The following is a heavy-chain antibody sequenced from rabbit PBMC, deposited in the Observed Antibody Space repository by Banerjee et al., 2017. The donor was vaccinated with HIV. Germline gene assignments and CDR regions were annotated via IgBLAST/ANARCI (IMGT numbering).Heavy chain of an antibody. CDR1: GIDFSSNYY. D-gene: IGHD4-1*01. V-gene: IGHV1S45*01. CDR2: IYTSSGST. Sequence: QEQLVESGGGLVQPEGSLTLTCTASGIDFSSNYYMCWVRQAPGKGLEWIGCIYTSSGSTWYATWAKGRFTISKTSSTTVTLQMTSLTAADTATYFCARDGSSNDWGDFNLWGPGTLVTVS. J-gene: IGHJ4*01. CDR3: ARDGSSNDWGDFNL.